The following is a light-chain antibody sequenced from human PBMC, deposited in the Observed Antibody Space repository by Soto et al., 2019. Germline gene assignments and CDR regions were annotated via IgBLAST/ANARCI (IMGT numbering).Light chain of an antibody. CDR1: QSIRSY. V-gene: IGKV1-39*01. Sequence: DIQMTQSPSSLSASVGDRVTITCRSSQSIRSYLNWYQQKPGKAPQLLIYAASSLHPGVPSRFSGTGSGTESTLTISSLQPEDFATYYCQQTYNQPYTFGQGTRLEIK. CDR2: AAS. CDR3: QQTYNQPYT. J-gene: IGKJ2*01.